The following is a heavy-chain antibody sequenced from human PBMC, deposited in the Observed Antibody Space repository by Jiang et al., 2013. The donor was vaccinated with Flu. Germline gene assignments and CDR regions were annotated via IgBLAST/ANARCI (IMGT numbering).Heavy chain of an antibody. CDR1: GGSISSSIYY. J-gene: IGHJ4*02. CDR2: IYYRGNT. V-gene: IGHV4-39*01. Sequence: LLKPSETLSLTCTVSGGSISSSIYYWGWVRQPPGKGLEWIGTIYYRGNTYYNPSLKSRVTISVDSSKHQFSLKLTSVTAADTALYYCARQAAVASQYCFESWGPGTLVTVSS. CDR3: ARQAAVASQYCFES. D-gene: IGHD6-19*01.